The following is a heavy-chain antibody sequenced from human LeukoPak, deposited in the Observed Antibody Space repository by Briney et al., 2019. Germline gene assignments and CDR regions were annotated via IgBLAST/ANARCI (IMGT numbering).Heavy chain of an antibody. CDR2: ISSSGSTI. J-gene: IGHJ6*03. CDR1: GFTFSDYY. CDR3: ARIQYYYYYMDV. V-gene: IGHV3-11*04. Sequence: GGSLRLSCAASGFTFSDYYMSWIRQAPGKGLEWVSYISSSGSTIYYADAVKGRFTISRDNAENSLYLQMNSLRVEDTAVYYCARIQYYYYYMDVWGKGTTVTVSS.